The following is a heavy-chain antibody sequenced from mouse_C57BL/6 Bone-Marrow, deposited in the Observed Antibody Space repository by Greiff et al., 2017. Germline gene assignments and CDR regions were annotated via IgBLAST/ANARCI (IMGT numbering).Heavy chain of an antibody. CDR3: VGDYCGSSYWFAY. D-gene: IGHD1-1*01. Sequence: EVQGVESGGGLVQPKGSLKLSCAASGFSFNTYAMNWVRQAPGKGLEWVARIRSKSNKYATYYADSVKDRFTISTDDSESMLYLQMNNLKTEDTAMYYCVGDYCGSSYWFAYWGQGTLVTVSA. CDR1: GFSFNTYA. J-gene: IGHJ3*01. CDR2: IRSKSNKYAT. V-gene: IGHV10-1*01.